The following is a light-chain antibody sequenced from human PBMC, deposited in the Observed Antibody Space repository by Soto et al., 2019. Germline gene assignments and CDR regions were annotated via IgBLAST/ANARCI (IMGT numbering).Light chain of an antibody. CDR2: EVS. CDR3: SSYAGGINWV. J-gene: IGLJ3*02. V-gene: IGLV2-8*01. CDR1: SSDVGGYNF. Sequence: QSALTQPPSASGSPGQSVTISCTGTSSDVGGYNFVSWYQQHPGKAPKFMIYEVSNRPSGVPDRFSGSKSGNTASLTVSGLQAEDEADYYCSSYAGGINWVFGGGTKLTVL.